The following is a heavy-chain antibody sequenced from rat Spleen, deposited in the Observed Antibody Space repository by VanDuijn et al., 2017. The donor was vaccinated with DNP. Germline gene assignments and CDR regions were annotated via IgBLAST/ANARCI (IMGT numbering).Heavy chain of an antibody. J-gene: IGHJ1*01. CDR1: DYSITSNY. CDR2: ISYSGST. Sequence: EVQLQESGPGLVKPSQSLSLTCSVTDYSITSNYWGWIRKFPGNKMEWIGHISYSGSTSYKPSLKSRISITRDTSKNQFFLQLNSVTTEDTATYYCARGLNYGGYIYSWYFDFWGPGTMVTVSS. CDR3: ARGLNYGGYIYSWYFDF. V-gene: IGHV3-1*01. D-gene: IGHD1-11*01.